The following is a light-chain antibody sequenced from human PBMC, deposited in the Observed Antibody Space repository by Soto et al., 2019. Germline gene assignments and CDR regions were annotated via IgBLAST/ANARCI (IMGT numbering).Light chain of an antibody. Sequence: EIVMTHSPATVSVSTGERATLSCRASHSVSDKLAWYQQKPGQAPRLLIYHASARATGIPARFSGSGSGTEFTLTISGLQSEDFAVYYCQQYNNWPPWTFGQGTKVDI. J-gene: IGKJ1*01. V-gene: IGKV3-15*01. CDR2: HAS. CDR3: QQYNNWPPWT. CDR1: HSVSDK.